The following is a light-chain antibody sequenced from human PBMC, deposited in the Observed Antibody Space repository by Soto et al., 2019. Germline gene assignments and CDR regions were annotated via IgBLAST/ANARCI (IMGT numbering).Light chain of an antibody. CDR2: GAA. J-gene: IGKJ4*01. CDR3: QQYGNSPQT. V-gene: IGKV3-20*01. CDR1: QKIINSY. Sequence: EIVLTQSPDTLSLSPGERATLSCRASQKIINSYLAWYQQKPGQAPRLLLFGAASRAPGIPDRFSVRGSGTDFTLTISRLEPEDFAVYYCQQYGNSPQTFDGGTKVEIK.